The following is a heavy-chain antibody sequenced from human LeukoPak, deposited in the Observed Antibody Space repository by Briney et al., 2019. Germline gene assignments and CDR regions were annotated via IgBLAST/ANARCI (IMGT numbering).Heavy chain of an antibody. CDR1: GFTFSSYS. Sequence: GGSLRLSCAASGFTFSSYSMNWGRQAPGKGLEWVSSISSSGSYIYYADSVKGRFTFSRDNAKNSLYLQMDSLRAEDTAVYYCARSPSGLVLDYWGQGTLVTVSS. V-gene: IGHV3-21*01. CDR3: ARSPSGLVLDY. D-gene: IGHD3-22*01. CDR2: ISSSGSYI. J-gene: IGHJ4*02.